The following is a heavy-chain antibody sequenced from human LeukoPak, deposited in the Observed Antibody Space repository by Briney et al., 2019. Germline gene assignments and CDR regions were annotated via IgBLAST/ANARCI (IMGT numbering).Heavy chain of an antibody. Sequence: SETLSLTCTVSGGTLSSYYWSWVRQPPGNGLEWMGYIYYSGSTNYNPSLESRVTMSVDTSKQQFSLKLSSVTAADTAVYYCARDQGYTYGSLDYWGEGSLVTVCS. CDR2: IYYSGST. CDR3: ARDQGYTYGSLDY. CDR1: GGTLSSYY. J-gene: IGHJ4*02. D-gene: IGHD5-18*01. V-gene: IGHV4-59*01.